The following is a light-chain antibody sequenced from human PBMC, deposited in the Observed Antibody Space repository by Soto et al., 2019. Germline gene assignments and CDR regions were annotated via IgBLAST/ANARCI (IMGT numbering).Light chain of an antibody. CDR1: QSISNN. CDR3: QQYADWPRT. J-gene: IGKJ1*01. V-gene: IGKV3-15*01. Sequence: EIVMTQSPATLSVSPGEGVTLSCKASQSISNNLAWYQQRPGQAPRLLISGASGRATGIPTRFSGSGSGTDFTLTISSLQSEDFAVYYCQQYADWPRTFGLGTKVDIK. CDR2: GAS.